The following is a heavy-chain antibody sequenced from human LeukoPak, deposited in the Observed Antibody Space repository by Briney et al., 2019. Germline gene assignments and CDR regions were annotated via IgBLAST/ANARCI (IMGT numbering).Heavy chain of an antibody. J-gene: IGHJ4*02. Sequence: GGSLRLSCAASGFTVSTNYMTWVRQSLGKGLEWVSAIDSGGNTFYADSANGRFTISRDNSKNTLSLQMKSLRADDTAVYYCARVSRLIGYFDYWGQGTLVTVSS. D-gene: IGHD3-22*01. CDR1: GFTVSTNY. CDR3: ARVSRLIGYFDY. CDR2: IDSGGNT. V-gene: IGHV3-53*01.